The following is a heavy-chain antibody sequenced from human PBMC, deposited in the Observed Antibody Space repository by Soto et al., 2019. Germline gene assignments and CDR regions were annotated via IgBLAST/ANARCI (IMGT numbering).Heavy chain of an antibody. CDR1: GFTFGSYA. J-gene: IGHJ6*02. D-gene: IGHD2-8*01. CDR2: ISYDGSNK. V-gene: IGHV3-30-3*01. CDR3: ARDVSVYYYYGMDV. Sequence: GGSLRLSCAASGFTFGSYAMHWVRQAPGKGLEWVAVISYDGSNKYYADSVKGRFTISRDNSKNTLYLQMNSQRAEDTAVYYCARDVSVYYYYGMDVWGQGTTVTVSS.